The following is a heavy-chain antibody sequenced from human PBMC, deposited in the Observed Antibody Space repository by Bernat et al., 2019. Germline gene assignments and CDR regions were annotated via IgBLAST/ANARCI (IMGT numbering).Heavy chain of an antibody. V-gene: IGHV3-30*18. CDR2: ISNDGRNK. D-gene: IGHD6-13*01. J-gene: IGHJ4*02. Sequence: QVQLVESGGCVAQPGRSLRLSCAASGFTFSSYGMHWVRPAPVKGLEWVAVISNDGRNKYYADSVKDRLTISRDNSQNTLYLQMNSLRVEDTAVYYCAKERDSSNWYGGGFDYWGQGTLVTVSS. CDR1: GFTFSSYG. CDR3: AKERDSSNWYGGGFDY.